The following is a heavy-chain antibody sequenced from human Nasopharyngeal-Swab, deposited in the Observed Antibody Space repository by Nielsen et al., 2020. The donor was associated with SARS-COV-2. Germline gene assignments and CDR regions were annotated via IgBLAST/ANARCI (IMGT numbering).Heavy chain of an antibody. J-gene: IGHJ4*02. V-gene: IGHV3-30*18. CDR2: ISYDGSNK. D-gene: IGHD3-22*01. CDR1: GFTFSSYG. CDR3: AKDRYDSSYVDY. Sequence: GESLKISCAASGFTFSSYGMHWVRQAPGKGLEWVAVISYDGSNKYYADSVKGRFTISRDNSKNTLYLQMNSLRAEDTAVYYCAKDRYDSSYVDYWGQGTLVTVSS.